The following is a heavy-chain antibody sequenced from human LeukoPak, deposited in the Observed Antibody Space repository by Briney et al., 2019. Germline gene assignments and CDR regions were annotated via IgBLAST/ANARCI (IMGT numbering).Heavy chain of an antibody. CDR1: GFTFSSYW. CDR3: ASAKRGYSYAPRRYV. J-gene: IGHJ6*04. CDR2: IKKDGSEK. V-gene: IGHV3-7*01. Sequence: GGSLRLSCAAAGFTFSSYWMSWDSQAPNKRLEGVANIKKDGSEKYYVDSVKGRFTISRDNAKNSLYLQMNSLSAEYTAVYYCASAKRGYSYAPRRYVWGKGTTVTVSS. D-gene: IGHD5-18*01.